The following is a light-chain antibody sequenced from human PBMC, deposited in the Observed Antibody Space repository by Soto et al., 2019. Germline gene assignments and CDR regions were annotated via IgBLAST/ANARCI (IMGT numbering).Light chain of an antibody. V-gene: IGLV2-23*02. CDR1: SSDIGTYNL. CDR2: EVS. J-gene: IGLJ2*01. CDR3: CSYAGSSTVV. Sequence: QSALTQPASVSGSPGQSITISCTGTSSDIGTYNLVSWYQQHPGKAPKVMIYEVSKRPSGVSNRFSGSKSGTTASLTISGLQAEDEADYYCCSYAGSSTVVFGGGTKVTVL.